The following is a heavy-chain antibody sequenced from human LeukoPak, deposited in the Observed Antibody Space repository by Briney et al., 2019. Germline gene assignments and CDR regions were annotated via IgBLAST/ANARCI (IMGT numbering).Heavy chain of an antibody. Sequence: SQTLSLTCTVSGGSISGSSHYWGWIRQSPGTGLEWIGSIHYSGTTYYNPSLNSRVTISVDTSKNQFSLKLSSVTAADTAVYYCARTLSSTGSYTYWGQGNLVTVSS. V-gene: IGHV4-39*01. J-gene: IGHJ4*02. CDR1: GGSISGSSHY. D-gene: IGHD3-10*01. CDR2: IHYSGTT. CDR3: ARTLSSTGSYTY.